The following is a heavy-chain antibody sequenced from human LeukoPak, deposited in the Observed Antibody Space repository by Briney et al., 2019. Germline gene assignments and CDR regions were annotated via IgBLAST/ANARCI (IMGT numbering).Heavy chain of an antibody. CDR2: ISGSGGST. D-gene: IGHD3-22*01. J-gene: IGHJ4*02. CDR1: GFTFSSYA. Sequence: GGSLRLSCAASGFTFSSYAMSWVRQAPGKGLEWVSAISGSGGSTYYADSVKGRFTISRDNSKNTLYLQMNSLRAEDTAVYYCAKGEHYYDSSGYYLPDYWGQGTLVTVSS. V-gene: IGHV3-23*01. CDR3: AKGEHYYDSSGYYLPDY.